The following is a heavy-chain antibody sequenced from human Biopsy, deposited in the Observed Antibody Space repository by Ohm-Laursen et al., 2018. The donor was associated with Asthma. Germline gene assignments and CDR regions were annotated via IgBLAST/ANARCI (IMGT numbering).Heavy chain of an antibody. CDR1: GFTFNSYG. V-gene: IGHV3-30*03. CDR2: ISYDGRNK. D-gene: IGHD3-3*01. J-gene: IGHJ6*02. CDR3: ARWAYYDFWSGYSRPIPGYYGMDV. Sequence: SLRLSCAASGFTFNSYGMHWVRQAPGKGLEWVAVISYDGRNKYYGDSVKGRFTISRDNSKNTVYLQMISLRVEDTSVYYCARWAYYDFWSGYSRPIPGYYGMDVWGHGTTVTVSS.